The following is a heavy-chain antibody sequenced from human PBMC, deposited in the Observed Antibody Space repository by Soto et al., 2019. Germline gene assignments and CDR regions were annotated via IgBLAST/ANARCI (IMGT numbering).Heavy chain of an antibody. CDR3: ARGQYSGYDYDLYYYYGMDV. J-gene: IGHJ6*02. CDR1: GYTFTGYY. Sequence: AASVKVSCKASGYTFTGYYMHWVRQAPGQGLEWMGWINPNSGGTNYAQKFQGWVTMTRDTSISTAYMELSRLRSDDTAVYYCARGQYSGYDYDLYYYYGMDVWGQGTTVTVSS. CDR2: INPNSGGT. V-gene: IGHV1-2*04. D-gene: IGHD5-12*01.